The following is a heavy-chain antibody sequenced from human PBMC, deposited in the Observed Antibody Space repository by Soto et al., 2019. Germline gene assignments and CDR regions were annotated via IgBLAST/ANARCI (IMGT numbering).Heavy chain of an antibody. V-gene: IGHV4-34*01. Sequence: PSETLSLTCAVYGGSFRCYYWSWIRQPPGKGLEWIGEINHSGSTNYNPSLKSRVTISVDTSKNQFSLKLSSVTAADTAVYYCARAPIVVPAAIGGVSDWFDPWGQGTLVTVSS. D-gene: IGHD2-2*02. CDR3: ARAPIVVPAAIGGVSDWFDP. J-gene: IGHJ5*02. CDR1: GGSFRCYY. CDR2: INHSGST.